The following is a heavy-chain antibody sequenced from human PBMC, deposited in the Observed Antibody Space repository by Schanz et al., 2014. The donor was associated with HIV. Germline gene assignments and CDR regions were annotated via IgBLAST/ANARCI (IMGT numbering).Heavy chain of an antibody. Sequence: QVQLVESGGGVVQPGRSLRLSCAASGFTFSNHAMHWVRQAPGRGLEWVAVIWYDGSNKYYADSVKGRFTISRDNSKNTLYLQMNSLRAEDTAVYYCARAFSVGQLVRVVDSWGQGTPVTVSS. V-gene: IGHV3-33*08. D-gene: IGHD6-6*01. CDR3: ARAFSVGQLVRVVDS. CDR1: GFTFSNHA. CDR2: IWYDGSNK. J-gene: IGHJ4*02.